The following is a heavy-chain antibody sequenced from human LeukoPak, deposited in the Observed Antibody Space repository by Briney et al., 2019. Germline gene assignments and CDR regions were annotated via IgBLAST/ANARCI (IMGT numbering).Heavy chain of an antibody. D-gene: IGHD3-22*01. Sequence: SQTLSLTCTVSGDSISSGDYYWSWIRQPPGKGLEWIGRISSSGSTNYNPSLKSRVTISVDTSKNQFSLKLSSVTAADTAVYFCARGPYSYDSSGAFDIWGQGTMVTVSS. CDR1: GDSISSGDYY. CDR3: ARGPYSYDSSGAFDI. J-gene: IGHJ3*02. CDR2: ISSSGST. V-gene: IGHV4-61*02.